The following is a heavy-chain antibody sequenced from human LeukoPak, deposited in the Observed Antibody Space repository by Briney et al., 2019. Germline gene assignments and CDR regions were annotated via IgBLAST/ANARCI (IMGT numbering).Heavy chain of an antibody. Sequence: GGSLRLSCAASGFSISDYSINWVRQAPGKGLEWVSSISSGSTYIYYADSVKGRFTISRDNAKNSLYLQMNSLRAEDTAIYYCTRVGYIDEGIDYWGQGTLVTVSS. D-gene: IGHD5-24*01. J-gene: IGHJ4*02. V-gene: IGHV3-21*06. CDR1: GFSISDYS. CDR2: ISSGSTYI. CDR3: TRVGYIDEGIDY.